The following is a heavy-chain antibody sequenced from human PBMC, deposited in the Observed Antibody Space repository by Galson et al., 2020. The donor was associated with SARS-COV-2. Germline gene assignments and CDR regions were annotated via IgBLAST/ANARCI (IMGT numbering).Heavy chain of an antibody. J-gene: IGHJ4*02. Sequence: TGGSLRLSCAASGFTFSSYGMHWVRQAPGKGLEWVAVIWYNGSNKYYADSVKGRFTISRDNSQNTLYLQMNSLRAEDTAVYYCARDPNLSSGWYLFDYWGQGTLVTVSS. CDR1: GFTFSSYG. V-gene: IGHV3-33*01. CDR2: IWYNGSNK. D-gene: IGHD6-19*01. CDR3: ARDPNLSSGWYLFDY.